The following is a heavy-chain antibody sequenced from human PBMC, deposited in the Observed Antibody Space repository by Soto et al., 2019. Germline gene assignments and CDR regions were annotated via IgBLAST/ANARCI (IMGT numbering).Heavy chain of an antibody. CDR2: IYYSGST. D-gene: IGHD3-22*01. J-gene: IGHJ4*02. CDR1: GGSISSGDYY. CDR3: AFCHRSGYYIYFDY. V-gene: IGHV4-30-4*01. Sequence: PSETLSLTCTVSGGSISSGDYYWSWIRQPPGKGLEWIGYIYYSGSTYYNPSLKSRVTISVDTSKNQFSLKLSSVTAADTAVYYCAFCHRSGYYIYFDYWGQGTLVTVS.